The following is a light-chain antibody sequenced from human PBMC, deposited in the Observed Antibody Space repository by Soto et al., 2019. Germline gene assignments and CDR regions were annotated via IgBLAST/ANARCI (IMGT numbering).Light chain of an antibody. CDR3: PPNAGNFLPLV. V-gene: IGLV2-11*01. J-gene: IGLJ2*01. CDR1: SGDIGDYNS. CDR2: DVT. Sequence: QSALTQPRSVSGSPGQSVTISCTGSSGDIGDYNSVSWYQQQPGKAPKLVVYDVTKRPSGVPDRFSGSKSGNTASLAISGLQGEEEAGYFRPPNAGNFLPLVFRRRAKLTVL.